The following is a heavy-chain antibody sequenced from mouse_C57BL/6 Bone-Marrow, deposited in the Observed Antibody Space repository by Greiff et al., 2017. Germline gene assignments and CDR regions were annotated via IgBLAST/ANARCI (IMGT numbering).Heavy chain of an antibody. D-gene: IGHD1-1*01. CDR1: GFNIQDDY. J-gene: IGHJ2*01. Sequence: EVKLVESGAELVRPGASVKLSCTASGFNIQDDYMHWVKQRPEQGLEWIGWIDPENGDTEYASKFQGKDTITADTSSNTAYLQLSSLTSEATAVYYCTTYYYCSSFFDYWGQGTTLTVSS. CDR3: TTYYYCSSFFDY. V-gene: IGHV14-4*01. CDR2: IDPENGDT.